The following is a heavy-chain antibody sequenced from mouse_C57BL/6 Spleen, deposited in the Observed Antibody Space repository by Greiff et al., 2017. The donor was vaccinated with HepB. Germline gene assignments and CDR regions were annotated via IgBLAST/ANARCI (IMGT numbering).Heavy chain of an antibody. V-gene: IGHV5-17*01. Sequence: EVQGVESGGGLVKPGGSLKLSCAASGFTFSDYGMHWVRQAPEKGLEWVAYISSGSSTIYYADTVKGRFTISRDNAKNTLFLQMTSLRSEDTAMYYCARDGNYIYYYAMDYWGQGTSVTVSS. CDR3: ARDGNYIYYYAMDY. D-gene: IGHD2-1*01. CDR1: GFTFSDYG. J-gene: IGHJ4*01. CDR2: ISSGSSTI.